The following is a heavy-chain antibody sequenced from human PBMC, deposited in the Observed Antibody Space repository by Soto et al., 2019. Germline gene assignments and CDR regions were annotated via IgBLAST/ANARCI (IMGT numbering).Heavy chain of an antibody. CDR1: GFTFSSYG. Sequence: QVQLVESGGGVVQPGRSLRLSCAASGFTFSSYGMHWVRQAPGKGLEWVAVIWYDGSNKYYADSVKGRFTISRDNSKNTLYLQMNSLRAEDTAVYYCARDQHDILTDQMFDPWGQGTLVTVSS. CDR2: IWYDGSNK. V-gene: IGHV3-33*01. CDR3: ARDQHDILTDQMFDP. J-gene: IGHJ5*02. D-gene: IGHD3-9*01.